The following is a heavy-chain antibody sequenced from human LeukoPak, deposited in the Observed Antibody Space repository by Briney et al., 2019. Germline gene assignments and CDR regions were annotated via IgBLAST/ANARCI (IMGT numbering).Heavy chain of an antibody. CDR2: ISGSGGST. D-gene: IGHD4-17*01. Sequence: GGSLRLSCAASGFIFSSYAMNWVRQAPGNGLEWVSAISGSGGSTYYADSVKGRFTISRDNSKTTLYLQMNSLRAEDTAVYYCAKDGGTVITDIHWYFDLWGRGTLVTVSS. CDR1: GFIFSSYA. CDR3: AKDGGTVITDIHWYFDL. J-gene: IGHJ2*01. V-gene: IGHV3-23*01.